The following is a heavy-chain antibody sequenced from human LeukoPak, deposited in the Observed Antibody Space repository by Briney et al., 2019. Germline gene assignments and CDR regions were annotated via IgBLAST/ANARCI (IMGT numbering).Heavy chain of an antibody. Sequence: GGSLRLSCAVSGFPFNNAWMGWVRQAPGKGLEWVSSISSSSSYIYYADSVKGRFTISRDNAKNSLYLQMNSLRAEDTAVYYCARDGQQLVDYYYYYGMDVWGQGTTVTVSS. J-gene: IGHJ6*02. CDR2: ISSSSSYI. CDR1: GFPFNNAW. CDR3: ARDGQQLVDYYYYYGMDV. D-gene: IGHD6-13*01. V-gene: IGHV3-21*01.